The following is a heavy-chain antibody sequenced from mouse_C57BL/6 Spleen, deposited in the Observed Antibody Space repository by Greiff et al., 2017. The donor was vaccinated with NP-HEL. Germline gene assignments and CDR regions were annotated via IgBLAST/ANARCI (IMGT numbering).Heavy chain of an antibody. CDR1: GYAFSSSW. Sequence: QVQLKQSGPELVKPGASVKISCKASGYAFSSSWMNWVKQRPGKGLEWIGRIYPGDGDTNYNGKFKGKATLTADKSSSTAYMQLSSLTSEDSAVYFCARVGYDYDDGAMDYWGQGTSVTVSS. CDR3: ARVGYDYDDGAMDY. D-gene: IGHD2-4*01. J-gene: IGHJ4*01. CDR2: IYPGDGDT. V-gene: IGHV1-82*01.